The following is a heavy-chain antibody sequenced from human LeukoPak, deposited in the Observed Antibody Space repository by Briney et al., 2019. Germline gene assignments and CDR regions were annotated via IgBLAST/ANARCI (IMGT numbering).Heavy chain of an antibody. D-gene: IGHD5-18*01. Sequence: PGGSLRLSCAASGFTFSSYSMNWVRQAPGKGLEWVSSISSSSSYIYYADSVKGRLTISRDNAKNSLYLQMNSLRAEDTAVYYCARETPAPSYGYDYWGQGTLVTVSS. CDR2: ISSSSSYI. CDR3: ARETPAPSYGYDY. CDR1: GFTFSSYS. J-gene: IGHJ4*02. V-gene: IGHV3-21*01.